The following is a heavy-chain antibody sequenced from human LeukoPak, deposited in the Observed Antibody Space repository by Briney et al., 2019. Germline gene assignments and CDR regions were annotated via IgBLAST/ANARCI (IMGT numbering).Heavy chain of an antibody. CDR3: ARGRYYYDSSAYYMDV. D-gene: IGHD3-22*01. J-gene: IGHJ6*03. V-gene: IGHV1-69*13. CDR1: GYTFTGYY. CDR2: IIPIFGTA. Sequence: ASVKVSCKASGYTFTGYYMHWVRQAPGQGLEWMGGIIPIFGTANYAQKFQGRVTITADESTSTAYMELSSLRSEDTAVYYCARGRYYYDSSAYYMDVWGKGTTVTVSS.